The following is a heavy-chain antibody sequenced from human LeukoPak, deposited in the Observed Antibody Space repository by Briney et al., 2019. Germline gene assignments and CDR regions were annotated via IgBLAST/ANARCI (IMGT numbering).Heavy chain of an antibody. V-gene: IGHV3-23*01. J-gene: IGHJ4*02. CDR2: ICGSVGRT. CDR1: GFTFSSFA. D-gene: IGHD2-2*01. CDR3: AKDSHIRGYIVVPAAPSYYFDY. Sequence: GGSLRLSCAASGFTFSSFAMSWVRPAPGKRLEWVSAICGSVGRTYYADSVKGRFTISRDNYKNTLHLQMNSLRAEDTAVYYCAKDSHIRGYIVVPAAPSYYFDYWGQGTLVTVSS.